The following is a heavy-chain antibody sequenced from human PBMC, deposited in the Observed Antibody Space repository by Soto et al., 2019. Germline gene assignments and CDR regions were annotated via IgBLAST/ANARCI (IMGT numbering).Heavy chain of an antibody. V-gene: IGHV3-23*01. CDR1: GFTFSSYA. J-gene: IGHJ4*02. CDR3: AKSARRSMVVAATHFDY. CDR2: ISGSGGST. D-gene: IGHD2-15*01. Sequence: AGGSLRLSCAASGFTFSSYAMSWVRQAPGKGLEWVSAISGSGGSTYYADSVKGRFTISRDNSKNTLYLQMNSLRAEDTAVYYCAKSARRSMVVAATHFDYWGQGTLVTVSS.